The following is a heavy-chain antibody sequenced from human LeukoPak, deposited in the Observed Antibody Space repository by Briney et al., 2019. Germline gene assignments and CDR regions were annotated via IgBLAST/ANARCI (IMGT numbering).Heavy chain of an antibody. Sequence: SETLSLTCAVYGGSFSGYYWSWIRQPPGKGLEWIREINHSGSTNYNPSLKSRVTISVDTSKNQFSLKLSSVTAADTAVYYCARRGFGDGYNVWGQGTLVTVSS. CDR3: ARRGFGDGYNV. CDR2: INHSGST. J-gene: IGHJ4*02. CDR1: GGSFSGYY. D-gene: IGHD5-24*01. V-gene: IGHV4-34*01.